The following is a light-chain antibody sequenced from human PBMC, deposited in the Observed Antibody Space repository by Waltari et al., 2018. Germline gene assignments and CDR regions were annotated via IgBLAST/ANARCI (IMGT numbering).Light chain of an antibody. Sequence: EIVLTQSPGTLSLSPGERATLSCRASQSVSSSYLAWYQQKPGQAPRLLIYGASSRATGIPDRFSGSGSGTDFTLTISRLEPEDFAVYYCQQYGSLGFLYTFGQGTKLEIK. CDR1: QSVSSSY. V-gene: IGKV3-20*01. CDR3: QQYGSLGFLYT. CDR2: GAS. J-gene: IGKJ2*01.